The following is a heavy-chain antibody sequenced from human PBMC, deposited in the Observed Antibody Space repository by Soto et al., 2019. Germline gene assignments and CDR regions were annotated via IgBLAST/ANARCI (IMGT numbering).Heavy chain of an antibody. V-gene: IGHV1-8*01. CDR2: MNPNSGNT. CDR3: ARRIKYGDYSRWFDP. J-gene: IGHJ5*02. CDR1: GYTFTSYD. D-gene: IGHD4-17*01. Sequence: ASVKVSCKTSGYTFTSYDINWVRQATGQRFENLGRMNPNSGNTGYVKKFQGRVTMTRGTSMSTAYMELSTLRSEDTAVYYCARRIKYGDYSRWFDPWGPGTLVTVSS.